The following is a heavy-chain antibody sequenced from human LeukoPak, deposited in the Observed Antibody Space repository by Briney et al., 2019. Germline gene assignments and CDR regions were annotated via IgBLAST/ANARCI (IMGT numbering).Heavy chain of an antibody. CDR1: GYTFTSYG. D-gene: IGHD3-3*01. J-gene: IGHJ4*02. V-gene: IGHV1-18*01. Sequence: ASVKVSCKASGYTFTSYGISWVRQAPGQGLEWMGWISAYNGNTNYAQKLQGRVTMTTDTSTSTAYMELRSLRSDDTAVYYCARGLLRFLERLPDGFGYWGQGTLVTVSS. CDR3: ARGLLRFLERLPDGFGY. CDR2: ISAYNGNT.